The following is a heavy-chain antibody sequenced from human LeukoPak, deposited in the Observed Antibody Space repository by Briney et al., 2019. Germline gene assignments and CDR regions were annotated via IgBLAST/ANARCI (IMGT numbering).Heavy chain of an antibody. CDR3: ARGRSYGFDFDS. Sequence: SETLSLTCDVSGVSINTCFYYWTWIRQPPGKGLEWIGYKYYSGSTRYNSSLRSRLTISLDSSKNQFSLRLTSVTAADTAVYYCARGRSYGFDFDSWGPGTLVVVSS. CDR2: KYYSGST. D-gene: IGHD5-18*01. J-gene: IGHJ4*02. V-gene: IGHV4-61*01. CDR1: GVSINTCFYY.